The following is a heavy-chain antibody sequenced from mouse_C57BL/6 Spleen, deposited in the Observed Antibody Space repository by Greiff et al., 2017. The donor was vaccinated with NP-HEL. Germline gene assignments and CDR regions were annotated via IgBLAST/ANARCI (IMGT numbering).Heavy chain of an antibody. CDR2: IDPSDSYT. V-gene: IGHV1-69*01. Sequence: QVQLQQSGAELVMPGASVKLSCKASGYTFTSYWMHWVKQRPGQGLEWIGEIDPSDSYTNYNQKFKGKSTLTVDKSSSTAYMQLSSLTSEDSAVYYCAVNYYGSSWFAYWGQGTLVTVSA. J-gene: IGHJ3*01. CDR3: AVNYYGSSWFAY. CDR1: GYTFTSYW. D-gene: IGHD1-1*01.